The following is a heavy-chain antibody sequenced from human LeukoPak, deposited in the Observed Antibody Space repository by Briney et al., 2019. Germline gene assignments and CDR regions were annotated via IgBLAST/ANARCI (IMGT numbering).Heavy chain of an antibody. Sequence: PSGTLSLTCAVSGGSISRTNWWGWVRQPPGKGLEWIGEIYYNGSANYNPSLKSRVTISVHKYKNQLTLNLNSVTAADTAVYYCARDRDIVSNQPYYWGQGTLVSVLS. CDR3: ARDRDIVSNQPYY. CDR2: IYYNGSA. D-gene: IGHD2-15*01. J-gene: IGHJ4*02. V-gene: IGHV4-4*02. CDR1: GGSISRTNW.